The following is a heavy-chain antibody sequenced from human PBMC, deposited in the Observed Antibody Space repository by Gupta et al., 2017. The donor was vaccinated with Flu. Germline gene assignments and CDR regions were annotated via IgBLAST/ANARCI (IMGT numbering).Heavy chain of an antibody. Sequence: LEWMGGIIPIFGTANYAQKFQGRGTITADKSTSTAYMELSSLRSEDTAVYYCARDMALSDCRSTSCYTSLDYWGQGTLVTGSS. CDR2: IIPIFGTA. D-gene: IGHD2-2*02. J-gene: IGHJ4*02. CDR3: ARDMALSDCRSTSCYTSLDY. V-gene: IGHV1-69*06.